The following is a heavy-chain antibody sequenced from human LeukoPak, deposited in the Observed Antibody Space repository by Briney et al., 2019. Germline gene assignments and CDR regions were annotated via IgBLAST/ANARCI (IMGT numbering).Heavy chain of an antibody. D-gene: IGHD3-9*01. CDR3: ARLRYFDWLLFDY. CDR2: INPNSGGT. Sequence: ASVKVSCKASGYTFTSYGISWVRQAPGQGLEWMGWINPNSGGTNYAQKFQGRVTMTRDTSISTAYMELSRLRSDDTAVYYCARLRYFDWLLFDYWGQGTLVTVSS. CDR1: GYTFTSYG. J-gene: IGHJ4*02. V-gene: IGHV1-2*02.